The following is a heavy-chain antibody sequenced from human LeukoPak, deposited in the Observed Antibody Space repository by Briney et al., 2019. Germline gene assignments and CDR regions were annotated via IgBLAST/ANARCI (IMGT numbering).Heavy chain of an antibody. CDR3: ARAPSVRYNWFDP. CDR2: VNRDGSET. J-gene: IGHJ5*02. Sequence: GGSLRLSCAASGFALSSHWMTWVRQVPGRGPEWVANVNRDGSETYYLDSVKGRFTISKDNAKNSLYLQMNSLRAEDTAVYYCARAPSVRYNWFDPWGQGTLVTVSS. CDR1: GFALSSHW. V-gene: IGHV3-7*01. D-gene: IGHD2-2*01.